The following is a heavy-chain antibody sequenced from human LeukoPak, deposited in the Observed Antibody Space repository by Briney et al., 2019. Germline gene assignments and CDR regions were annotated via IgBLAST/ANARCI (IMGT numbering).Heavy chain of an antibody. J-gene: IGHJ5*02. D-gene: IGHD6-13*01. V-gene: IGHV3-33*01. CDR2: IWYDGSDK. CDR1: GFTFSSYD. Sequence: GGSLRLSCAASGFTFSSYDMHWVRKAPGKGREWVAVIWYDGSDKYYADSVKGRFTISRDNSKNTLYLQMNGLRAEDAAVYYCARPYSNTWGGFDPWGQGTLVTVSS. CDR3: ARPYSNTWGGFDP.